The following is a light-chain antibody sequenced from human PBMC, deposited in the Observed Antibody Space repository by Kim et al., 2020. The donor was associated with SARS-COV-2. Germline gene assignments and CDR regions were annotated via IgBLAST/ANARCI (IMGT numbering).Light chain of an antibody. V-gene: IGLV3-1*01. CDR2: QDS. Sequence: SYELTQPPSVSVSPGQTASITCSGDKLGNKYACWYQQKPGQSPELVIHQDSKRPSGIPERFSGSNSRNTATLTISGTQAMDEADYYCQAWDSSTVVFGGG. J-gene: IGLJ2*01. CDR3: QAWDSSTVV. CDR1: KLGNKY.